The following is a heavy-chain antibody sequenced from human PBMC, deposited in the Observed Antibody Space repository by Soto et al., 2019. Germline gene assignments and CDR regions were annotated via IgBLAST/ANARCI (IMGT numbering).Heavy chain of an antibody. CDR3: TKEHSNYPDNWFDP. V-gene: IGHV3-23*01. CDR2: IDGGGTKT. Sequence: EVQLLDSGGGLVQPGGSLRLSCAASGFTFSNHAMSWVRQAPGTGLEWVSVIDGGGTKTYYADSVKGRFTISRDNSMNTLYLQMDSLRAEDTAIYYCTKEHSNYPDNWFDPWGQGTRVTVSS. CDR1: GFTFSNHA. J-gene: IGHJ5*02. D-gene: IGHD4-4*01.